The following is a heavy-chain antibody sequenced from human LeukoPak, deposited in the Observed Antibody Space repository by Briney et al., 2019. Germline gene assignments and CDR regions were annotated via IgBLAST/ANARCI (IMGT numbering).Heavy chain of an antibody. D-gene: IGHD2-2*01. CDR3: ARGIRGDCSSTSCYQWAYYMDV. CDR1: GYTFTSYG. CDR2: ISAYNGNT. J-gene: IGHJ6*03. Sequence: ASVKVSCKASGYTFTSYGISWVRQAPGQGLEWMGWISAYNGNTNYAQKLQGRVTMTTDTSTSTAYMELRSLRSDDTAVYYCARGIRGDCSSTSCYQWAYYMDVWGKGTTVTVSS. V-gene: IGHV1-18*01.